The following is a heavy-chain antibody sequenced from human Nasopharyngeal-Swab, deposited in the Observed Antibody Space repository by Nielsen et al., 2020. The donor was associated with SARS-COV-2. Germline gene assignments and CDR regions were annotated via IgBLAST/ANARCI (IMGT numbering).Heavy chain of an antibody. CDR2: IYYSGST. V-gene: IGHV4-39*07. D-gene: IGHD3-22*01. CDR3: ARDGTYYYETSGYPFHH. CDR1: GDSISTRTYY. Sequence: SETLSLTCTVSGDSISTRTYYWGWIRQPPGKGLEWIASIYYSGSTYYNPSLKSRVTFSVDTSKNQFYLKLTSVTAADTAMYYCARDGTYYYETSGYPFHHWGQGTLVTVSS. J-gene: IGHJ1*01.